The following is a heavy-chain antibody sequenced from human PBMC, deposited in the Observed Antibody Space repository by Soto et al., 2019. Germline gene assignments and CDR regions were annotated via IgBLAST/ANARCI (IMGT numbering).Heavy chain of an antibody. CDR2: IYYSGST. CDR1: GGSISSSRYY. Sequence: KPSETLSLTCTVSGGSISSSRYYWGWIRQPPGKGLELIGGIYYSGSTYYNPSLKSRVTISVDTSKNQFSLRLSSVTAAGTALYYCARLSGNYPDYWGQGTLVTVSS. D-gene: IGHD1-7*01. V-gene: IGHV4-39*01. CDR3: ARLSGNYPDY. J-gene: IGHJ4*02.